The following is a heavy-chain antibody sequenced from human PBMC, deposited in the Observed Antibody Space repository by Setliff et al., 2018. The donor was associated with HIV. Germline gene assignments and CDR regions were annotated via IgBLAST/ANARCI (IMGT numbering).Heavy chain of an antibody. V-gene: IGHV1-69*13. J-gene: IGHJ3*01. D-gene: IGHD2-8*01. CDR3: ATKLYCTHGVCLDAFDL. CDR2: IIPMFGTA. Sequence: SVKVSCKASGGTFSSYAISWVRQAPGQGLEWMGRIIPMFGTANYAQKFQGRVTITADESTSTAYMELSRLKSDDTAVYYCATKLYCTHGVCLDAFDLWGQGTMVTV. CDR1: GGTFSSYA.